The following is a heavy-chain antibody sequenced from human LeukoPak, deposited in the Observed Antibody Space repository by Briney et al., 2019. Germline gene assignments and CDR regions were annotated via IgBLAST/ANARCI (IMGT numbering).Heavy chain of an antibody. D-gene: IGHD2-21*01. V-gene: IGHV3-7*02. J-gene: IGHJ4*02. Sequence: GGSLRLSCAASGFTSSMYWMSWVREAPGKGREWVSNIKPDGSEKYYADSVKGRFTISRDNAKNSLYLQMNSLRAEDTAVYYCARLKGERSLFEYWGQGTLVTVSS. CDR2: IKPDGSEK. CDR3: ARLKGERSLFEY. CDR1: GFTSSMYW.